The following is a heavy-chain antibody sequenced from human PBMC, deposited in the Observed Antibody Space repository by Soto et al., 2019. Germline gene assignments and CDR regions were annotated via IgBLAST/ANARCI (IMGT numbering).Heavy chain of an antibody. V-gene: IGHV3-15*01. CDR1: GFTFSNAW. CDR2: IKSKTDGGTT. Sequence: GGSLRLSCAASGFTFSNAWMSWVRQAPGKGLEWVGRIKSKTDGGTTDYAAPVKGRFTISRDDSKNTLYLQMNSLKTEDTAVYYCARVNSSGWYESYFDYWGQGTLVTVSS. J-gene: IGHJ4*02. CDR3: ARVNSSGWYESYFDY. D-gene: IGHD6-19*01.